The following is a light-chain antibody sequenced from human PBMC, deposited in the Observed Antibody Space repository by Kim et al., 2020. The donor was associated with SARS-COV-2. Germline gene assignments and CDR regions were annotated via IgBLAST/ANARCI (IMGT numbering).Light chain of an antibody. V-gene: IGLV2-8*01. Sequence: QSALTQPPSASGSPGQSVTISCTGTSSDFGGYNYVSWYQQHPGKAPKLMIYEVNKRPSGVPDRFSGSKSGNTASLTVSGLQAEGEAEYYCSSYAGSNNYVFGTGTKVTVL. CDR2: EVN. J-gene: IGLJ1*01. CDR3: SSYAGSNNYV. CDR1: SSDFGGYNY.